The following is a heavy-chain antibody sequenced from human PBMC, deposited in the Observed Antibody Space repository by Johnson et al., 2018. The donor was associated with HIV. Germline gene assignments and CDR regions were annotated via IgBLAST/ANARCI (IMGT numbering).Heavy chain of an antibody. CDR2: ISFDGSNE. J-gene: IGHJ3*02. V-gene: IGHV3-30*04. CDR1: GLNFSDYG. D-gene: IGHD3-22*01. CDR3: ARGRITMIVVDLGGGGFDI. Sequence: QVQVVESGGGVVQPGRSVRLSCAASGLNFSDYGMHWVRQAPGKGLEWVAVISFDGSNEYYADSVKGRFTISRDNSKNTLYLQMNSLRVEDTAVNYCARGRITMIVVDLGGGGFDIWGQGTMVTVSS.